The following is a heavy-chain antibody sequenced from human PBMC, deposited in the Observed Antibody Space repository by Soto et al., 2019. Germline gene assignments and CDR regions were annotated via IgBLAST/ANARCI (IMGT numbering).Heavy chain of an antibody. D-gene: IGHD2-15*01. V-gene: IGHV4-59*11. Sequence: SETLSLPCSVSGGSIISHYWSWIRQPPGKGLEWIGYIHYTGSTDYNPSLKSQLTISVDTSKNQFSLKLSSVTAADTAVYYCAGGGWSLDYWGQGTLVTVSS. CDR3: AGGGWSLDY. CDR1: GGSIISHY. J-gene: IGHJ4*02. CDR2: IHYTGST.